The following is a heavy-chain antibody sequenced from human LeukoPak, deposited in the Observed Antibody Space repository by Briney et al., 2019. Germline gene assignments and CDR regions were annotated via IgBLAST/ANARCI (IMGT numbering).Heavy chain of an antibody. J-gene: IGHJ6*03. V-gene: IGHV7-4-1*02. CDR2: INTNTGNP. CDR3: AREGGAYYDILTGYYRGHYYYYMDV. CDR1: GYTFTNYG. Sequence: ASVKVSCKASGYTFTNYGMNWVRQAPGQGLEWMGWINTNTGNPTYAQGFTGRFVFSLDTSVSTAYLQISSLKAEDTAVYYCAREGGAYYDILTGYYRGHYYYYMDVWSEGTTVTVSS. D-gene: IGHD3-9*01.